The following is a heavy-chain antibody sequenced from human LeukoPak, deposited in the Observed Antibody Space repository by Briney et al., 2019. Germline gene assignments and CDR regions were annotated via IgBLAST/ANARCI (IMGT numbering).Heavy chain of an antibody. D-gene: IGHD5-12*01. J-gene: IGHJ4*02. CDR1: GGSISGYY. V-gene: IGHV4-59*12. CDR3: ARDSGYVYHFDY. Sequence: SETLSLTCTVSGGSISGYYWSWIRLPPGKGLEWIAYIHYSGTTNYNPSLKSRVTISVDTSKNQFSLKLSSVTAADTAVYYCARDSGYVYHFDYWGQGTLVTVSS. CDR2: IHYSGTT.